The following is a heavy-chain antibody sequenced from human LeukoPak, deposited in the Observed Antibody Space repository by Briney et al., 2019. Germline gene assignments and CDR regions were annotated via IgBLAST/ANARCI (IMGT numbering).Heavy chain of an antibody. Sequence: PSETLSLTCTVSGGSINSYYWSWIRQPPGKGLEWIGYISYSGSTYYNPSLKSRVTISLGTSKNQFSLRLTSVTAADTAMYYCARGRNDFDYWGQGTLVTVSS. J-gene: IGHJ4*02. V-gene: IGHV4-59*13. CDR2: ISYSGST. D-gene: IGHD1-1*01. CDR3: ARGRNDFDY. CDR1: GGSINSYY.